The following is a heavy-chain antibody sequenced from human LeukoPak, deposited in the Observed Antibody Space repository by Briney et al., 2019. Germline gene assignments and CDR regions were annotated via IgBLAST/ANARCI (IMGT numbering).Heavy chain of an antibody. D-gene: IGHD4-17*01. CDR1: GGPISSTNYY. CDR2: IYYSGSS. V-gene: IGHV4-39*01. CDR3: ARWSTTVFDY. Sequence: PSETLSLTCTVSGGPISSTNYYWGWIRQPPGKRPEWIGNIYYSGSSYYNPSLQSRGTISVDSSKNQFSLRLSSVTAADTAVYYCARWSTTVFDYWGQGTLVTVSS. J-gene: IGHJ4*02.